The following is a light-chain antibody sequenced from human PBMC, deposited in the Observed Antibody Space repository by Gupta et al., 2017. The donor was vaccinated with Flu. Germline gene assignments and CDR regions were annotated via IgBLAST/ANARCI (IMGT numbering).Light chain of an antibody. Sequence: QSVTVSCTGTSSDIGGYNYVSWDQQHPGKAPKLMIYDVIKRPSGVPDRFSGSKSGNTASLTISGLQAEDEADYYCCAFAGGFYVFGTGTKVTVL. V-gene: IGLV2-11*01. CDR1: SSDIGGYNY. CDR2: DVI. J-gene: IGLJ1*01. CDR3: CAFAGGFYV.